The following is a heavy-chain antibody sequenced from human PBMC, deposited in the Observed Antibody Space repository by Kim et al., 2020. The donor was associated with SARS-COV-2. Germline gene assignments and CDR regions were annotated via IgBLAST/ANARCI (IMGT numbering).Heavy chain of an antibody. CDR1: GFTFSSYA. D-gene: IGHD2-8*01. CDR3: AKDLEDIVLMVFVGGMDV. CDR2: ISGSGGST. J-gene: IGHJ6*02. Sequence: GGSLRLSCAASGFTFSSYAMSWVRQAPGKGLEWVSAISGSGGSTYYADSVKGRFTISRDNSKNTLYLQINSLRAEDTAVYYCAKDLEDIVLMVFVGGMDVWGQGTTVTVSS. V-gene: IGHV3-23*01.